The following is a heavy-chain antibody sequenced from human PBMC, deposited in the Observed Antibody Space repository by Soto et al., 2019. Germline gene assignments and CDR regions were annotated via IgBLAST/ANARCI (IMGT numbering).Heavy chain of an antibody. CDR2: INAGNWNT. D-gene: IGHD3-22*01. J-gene: IGHJ4*02. CDR1: GDTFPNFA. V-gene: IGHV1-3*01. Sequence: AAVKVSGKASGDTFPNFAMRWVRQAPGQRLEWMGWINAGNWNTKYSQKFQGRVTITRDTSASTAYMELSSLRSDDTAVYYCARVPTGDSSGYYWYYFHYCGQATLVTVSS. CDR3: ARVPTGDSSGYYWYYFHY.